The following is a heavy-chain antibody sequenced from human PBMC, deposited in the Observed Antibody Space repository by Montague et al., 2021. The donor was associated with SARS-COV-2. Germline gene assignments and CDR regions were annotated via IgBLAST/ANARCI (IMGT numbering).Heavy chain of an antibody. V-gene: IGHV4-39*07. D-gene: IGHD6-13*01. J-gene: IGHJ6*02. CDR1: SGSISSSSYY. Sequence: SETLSLTCTVSSGSISSSSYYWGWIRQPPGKGLEWIGNIYYSGNTYYNPSLKSRVTISVDRSKNRFSLKLSSVTAADTAVYYCARAGENKHNSRWYVAWCYYYVMDVWGQGSTVTVSS. CDR2: IYYSGNT. CDR3: ARAGENKHNSRWYVAWCYYYVMDV.